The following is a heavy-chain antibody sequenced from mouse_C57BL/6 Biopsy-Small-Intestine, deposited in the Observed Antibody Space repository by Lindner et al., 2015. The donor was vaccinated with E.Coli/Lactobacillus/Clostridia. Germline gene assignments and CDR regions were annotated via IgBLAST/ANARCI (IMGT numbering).Heavy chain of an antibody. V-gene: IGHV1-63*01. CDR3: ARTFYYYGSSGDY. Sequence: VQLQESGAELVRPGTSVKMSCKASGYTFTNYWIGWAKQRPGHGLEWIGDIYPGGGYTNYNEKFKGKATLTADKSSSTAYMQFTSLRSEDTAMYYCARTFYYYGSSGDYWGQGTTLTVSS. CDR2: IYPGGGYT. CDR1: GYTFTNYW. J-gene: IGHJ2*01. D-gene: IGHD1-1*01.